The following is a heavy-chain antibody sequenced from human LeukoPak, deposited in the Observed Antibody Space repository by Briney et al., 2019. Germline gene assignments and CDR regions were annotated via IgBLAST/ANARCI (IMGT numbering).Heavy chain of an antibody. Sequence: ASVKVSCKTSGYTFTSYGISWMRQAPGQGLEWMGWISAYNGDTNFARKFQGRVTMTTDRSTSTAYMEPSSLRSDDTAVYYCARRPIGYYYYYMDVWGKGTTVTVSS. CDR2: ISAYNGDT. V-gene: IGHV1-18*01. CDR1: GYTFTSYG. CDR3: ARRPIGYYYYYMDV. D-gene: IGHD3-16*02. J-gene: IGHJ6*03.